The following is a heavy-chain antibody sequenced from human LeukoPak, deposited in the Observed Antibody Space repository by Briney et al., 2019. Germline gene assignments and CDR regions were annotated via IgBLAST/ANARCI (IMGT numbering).Heavy chain of an antibody. CDR1: GFTFSTSA. CDR2: ISGSGGST. D-gene: IGHD6-19*01. Sequence: GGSLRLSCTASGFTFSTSAMNWVRQAPGKGLEWVSVISGSGGSTYYADSVKGRFTISRDNSKNTLYLQMNSLRAEDTAVYYCAKGRNPGYTGDWYDYWGQGTLVTVSS. V-gene: IGHV3-23*01. CDR3: AKGRNPGYTGDWYDY. J-gene: IGHJ4*02.